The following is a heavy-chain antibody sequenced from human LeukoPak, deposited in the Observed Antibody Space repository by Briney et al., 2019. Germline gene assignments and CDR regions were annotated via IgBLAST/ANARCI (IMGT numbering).Heavy chain of an antibody. D-gene: IGHD3-16*02. CDR1: GGSFSGYY. Sequence: SETLSLTRAVYGGSFSGYYWSWIRQPPGKGLEWIGEINHSGSTNYNPSLKSRVTISVDTSKNQFSLKLSSVTAADTAVYYCARGRVSSGGDYVWGSYRYLYYFDYWGQGTLVTVSS. CDR2: INHSGST. V-gene: IGHV4-34*01. CDR3: ARGRVSSGGDYVWGSYRYLYYFDY. J-gene: IGHJ4*02.